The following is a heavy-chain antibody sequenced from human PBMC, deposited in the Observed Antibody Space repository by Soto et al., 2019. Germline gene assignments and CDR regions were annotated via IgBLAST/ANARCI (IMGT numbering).Heavy chain of an antibody. D-gene: IGHD6-19*01. CDR3: TTSEAHSSGWYYYYGMDV. CDR2: IKSKTDGGTT. CDR1: GFTFSNAW. J-gene: IGHJ6*02. V-gene: IGHV3-15*01. Sequence: GGSLRLSCAASGFTFSNAWMSWVRQAPGKGLEWVGRIKSKTDGGTTDYAAPVKGRFTISRDDSKNTLYLQMNSLKTEDTAVYYCTTSEAHSSGWYYYYGMDVWGQGTTVTVSS.